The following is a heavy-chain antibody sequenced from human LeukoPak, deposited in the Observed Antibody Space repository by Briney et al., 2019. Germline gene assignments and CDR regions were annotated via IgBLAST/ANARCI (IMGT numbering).Heavy chain of an antibody. CDR3: ARAYDFWSGYPQEFRAMDV. D-gene: IGHD3-3*01. J-gene: IGHJ6*02. CDR2: INPNSGGT. CDR1: GYTFTGYY. V-gene: IGHV1-2*02. Sequence: GASVKVSCKASGYTFTGYYMHWVRQAPGQGLEWMGWINPNSGGTNYAQKFQGRVTMTRDTSISTAYMELSRLRSDDTAVYYCARAYDFWSGYPQEFRAMDVWGQGTTVTVSS.